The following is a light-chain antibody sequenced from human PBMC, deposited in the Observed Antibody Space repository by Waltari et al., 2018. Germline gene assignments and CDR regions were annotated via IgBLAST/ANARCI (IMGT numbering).Light chain of an antibody. CDR2: GAS. V-gene: IGKV3-15*01. CDR3: QQYHNWPPGEIT. J-gene: IGKJ3*01. CDR1: QTVASH. Sequence: EIVMTQSPATLSVSPGERATLSCRASQTVASHLAWYQQKPGHAPRLLIFGASIRASGVPARFSGSGSGTDFTLTISSLQSEDFAVYFCQQYHNWPPGEITFGPGTKVDIK.